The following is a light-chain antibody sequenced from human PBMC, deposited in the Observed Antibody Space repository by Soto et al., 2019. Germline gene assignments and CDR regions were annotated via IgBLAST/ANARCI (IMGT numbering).Light chain of an antibody. CDR3: QQLNSYPRT. CDR2: AAS. CDR1: QGISSY. Sequence: DIQLTQSPSFLSASVGDRVTITCRASQGISSYLAWYQQKPGKAPKVLIYAASTLQSGVPSRFSGSGSGTEFTLTISSLQPEDFATYFCQQLNSYPRTFGQGTRLEIK. V-gene: IGKV1-9*01. J-gene: IGKJ5*01.